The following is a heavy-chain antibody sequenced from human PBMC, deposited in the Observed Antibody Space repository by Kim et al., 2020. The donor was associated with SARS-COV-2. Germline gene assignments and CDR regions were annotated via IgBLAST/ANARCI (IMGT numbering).Heavy chain of an antibody. CDR3: ARGDAVVTAFLLSP. J-gene: IGHJ5*02. V-gene: IGHV4-34*01. CDR1: GGSFSGYY. Sequence: SETLSLTCAVYGGSFSGYYWSWIRQPPGKGLEWIGEINHSGSTNYNPSLKSRVTISVDTSKNQFSLKLSSVTAADTAVYYCARGDAVVTAFLLSPWGQGTLVTVSS. D-gene: IGHD2-21*02. CDR2: INHSGST.